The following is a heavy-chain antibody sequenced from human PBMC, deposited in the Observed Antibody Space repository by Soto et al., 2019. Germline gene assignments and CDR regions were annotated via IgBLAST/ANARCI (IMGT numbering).Heavy chain of an antibody. J-gene: IGHJ4*02. CDR1: GGTFSSYA. V-gene: IGHV1-69*13. Sequence: GASVKVSCKASGGTFSSYAISWVRQAPGQGPEWMGGIIPIFGTANYAQKFQGRVTITADESTSTAYMELSSLRSEDTAVYYCARPQRYCSSTSCYKYYFDYWGQGTLVTVSS. CDR3: ARPQRYCSSTSCYKYYFDY. CDR2: IIPIFGTA. D-gene: IGHD2-2*02.